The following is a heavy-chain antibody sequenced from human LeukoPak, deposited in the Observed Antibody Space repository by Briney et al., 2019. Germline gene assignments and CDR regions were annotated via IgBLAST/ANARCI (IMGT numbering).Heavy chain of an antibody. J-gene: IGHJ3*02. CDR1: GGSITSGSYY. CDR3: ARDVTIFGVVMGAFDI. CDR2: IYYSGST. Sequence: SETLSLTCTVSGGSITSGSYYWGWIRQPPGKGLEWIGTIYYSGSTYYNPSLKSRVTMSVDTSKNQFSLKLSSVTAADTAVYYCARDVTIFGVVMGAFDIWGQGTMVTVSS. D-gene: IGHD3-3*01. V-gene: IGHV4-39*07.